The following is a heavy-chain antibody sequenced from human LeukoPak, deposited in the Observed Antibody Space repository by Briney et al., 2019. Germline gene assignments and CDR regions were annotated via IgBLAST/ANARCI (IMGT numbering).Heavy chain of an antibody. V-gene: IGHV3-11*06. Sequence: PGGSLRLSCAASGFTFSDYYMSWIRQAPGKGLEWVSSISSSSSYIYYADSVKGRFTISRDNAKNSLYLQMNSLRAEDTAVYYCARDVYCSGGSCPSGDAFDIWGQGTMVTVSS. J-gene: IGHJ3*02. CDR3: ARDVYCSGGSCPSGDAFDI. D-gene: IGHD2-15*01. CDR1: GFTFSDYY. CDR2: ISSSSSYI.